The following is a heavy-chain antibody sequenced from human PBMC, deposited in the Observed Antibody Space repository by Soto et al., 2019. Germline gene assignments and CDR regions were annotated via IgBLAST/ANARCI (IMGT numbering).Heavy chain of an antibody. CDR1: GGSISSSSYY. J-gene: IGHJ4*02. CDR2: IYYSGST. V-gene: IGHV4-39*01. D-gene: IGHD3-22*01. CDR3: ARQRETYYYDSSGYYFDY. Sequence: SETLSLTCTVSGGSISSSSYYWGWIRQPPGKGLEWIGSIYYSGSTYYNPSLKIRVTISVDTSKNQFSLKLSSVTAADTAVYYCARQRETYYYDSSGYYFDYWGQGTLVTVSS.